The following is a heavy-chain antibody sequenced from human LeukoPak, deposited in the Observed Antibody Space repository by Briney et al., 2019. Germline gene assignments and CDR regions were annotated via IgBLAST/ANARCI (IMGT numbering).Heavy chain of an antibody. D-gene: IGHD4-17*01. CDR1: GFTFSSYE. CDR3: ASGDDTVTTPEVFDY. CDR2: ISSSGSTI. Sequence: GGSLRLSCAASGFTFSSYEVNWVRQAPGKGLEWVSYISSSGSTIYYADSVKGRFTISRDNAKNSLYLQMNSLRAEDTAVYYCASGDDTVTTPEVFDYWGQGTLVTVSS. V-gene: IGHV3-48*03. J-gene: IGHJ4*02.